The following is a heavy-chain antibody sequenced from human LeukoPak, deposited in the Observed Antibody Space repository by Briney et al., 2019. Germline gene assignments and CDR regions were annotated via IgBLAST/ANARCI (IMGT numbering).Heavy chain of an antibody. J-gene: IGHJ4*02. Sequence: GGSLRLSCAASGFTFSSYAMHWVRQAPGKGLEWVAVISYDGSNKYYADSVKGRFTISRDNSKNTLYLQMNSLRAEDTAVYYCASDYGGNSFDYWGQGTRVTVSS. D-gene: IGHD4-23*01. CDR3: ASDYGGNSFDY. CDR2: ISYDGSNK. CDR1: GFTFSSYA. V-gene: IGHV3-30*04.